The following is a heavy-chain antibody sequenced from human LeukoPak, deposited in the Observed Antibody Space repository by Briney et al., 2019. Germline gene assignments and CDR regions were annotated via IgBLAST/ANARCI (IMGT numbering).Heavy chain of an antibody. Sequence: SETLSLTCTVSGGSFSSYYWSWIRQPPGKGLEWIGYIYTTGTTSCNPSLKSRVTISIDTSKNQFSLQLNSVTAADTAVYYCARERYDFWSFDYWGQGTLVTFSS. CDR3: ARERYDFWSFDY. J-gene: IGHJ4*02. CDR1: GGSFSSYY. CDR2: IYTTGTT. V-gene: IGHV4-4*09. D-gene: IGHD3-3*01.